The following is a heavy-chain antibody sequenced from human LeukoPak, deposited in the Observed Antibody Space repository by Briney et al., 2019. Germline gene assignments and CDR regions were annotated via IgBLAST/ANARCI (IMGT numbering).Heavy chain of an antibody. CDR2: ISGSGGST. CDR3: AKDCRSTSCYVDY. V-gene: IGHV3-23*01. D-gene: IGHD2-2*01. J-gene: IGHJ4*02. Sequence: GGSLRLSCAAPGFTLSSYAMSWVRQAPGKGLEWVSGISGSGGSTNYADSVKGRFTISRDNSKNTLYLQMNSLRAEDTAVYYCAKDCRSTSCYVDYWGQGTLVTVSS. CDR1: GFTLSSYA.